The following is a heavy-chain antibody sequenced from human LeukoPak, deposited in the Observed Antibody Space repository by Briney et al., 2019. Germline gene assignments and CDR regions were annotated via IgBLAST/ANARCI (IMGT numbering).Heavy chain of an antibody. CDR3: ARLWELLNYYYGMDV. Sequence: ASVKVSCKASGYTFTSYGISWVRQAPGQGLEWMGWISAYNGNTNYAQKLQGRVTMTTDTSTSTAYMELRSLRSDDTAVYYCARLWELLNYYYGMDVWGQGTTVTVSS. V-gene: IGHV1-18*01. J-gene: IGHJ6*02. CDR1: GYTFTSYG. D-gene: IGHD1-26*01. CDR2: ISAYNGNT.